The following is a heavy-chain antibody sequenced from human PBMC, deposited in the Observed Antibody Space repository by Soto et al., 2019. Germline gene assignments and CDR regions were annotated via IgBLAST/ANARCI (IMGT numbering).Heavy chain of an antibody. J-gene: IGHJ4*02. CDR2: IYYSGST. CDR3: ARHLNRPPQYYFDY. Sequence: QVQLQESGPGLVKPSETLSLTCTVSGGSISSYYWSWIRQPPGKGLEWIGYIYYSGSTNYNPSLKSRVTISVDTSKNQFSLKLSSVTAADTAVYYCARHLNRPPQYYFDYWGQGTLVTVSS. V-gene: IGHV4-59*08. CDR1: GGSISSYY.